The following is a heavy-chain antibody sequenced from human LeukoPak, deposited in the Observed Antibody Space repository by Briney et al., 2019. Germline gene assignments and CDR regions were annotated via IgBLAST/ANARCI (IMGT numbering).Heavy chain of an antibody. CDR3: ASTYYYASGTYHRPFDY. Sequence: SETLSLTCTVSGVSIRSYYWSWIRQPPGKGLDWIGYSYYSGSANYNPSLKGRVTISVDTSKNQFSLKLTSVTDADTDVYYCASTYYYASGTYHRPFDYWDQGTLVTVSS. J-gene: IGHJ4*02. CDR1: GVSIRSYY. V-gene: IGHV4-59*08. D-gene: IGHD3-10*01. CDR2: SYYSGSA.